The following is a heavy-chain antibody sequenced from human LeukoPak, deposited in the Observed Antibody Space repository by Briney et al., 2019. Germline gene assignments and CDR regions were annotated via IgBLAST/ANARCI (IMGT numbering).Heavy chain of an antibody. D-gene: IGHD1-14*01. CDR1: GGSISSSSYY. CDR2: IYYSGST. CDR3: ARKYNGYYYYYMDV. Sequence: SETLSLTCTVSGGSISSSSYYWGWIRQPPGKGLEWIGSIYYSGSTYYNPSLKSRVTISVDTSKNQFSLKLSSVTAADTAVYYCARKYNGYYYYYMDVWGKGTTVTVSS. J-gene: IGHJ6*03. V-gene: IGHV4-39*07.